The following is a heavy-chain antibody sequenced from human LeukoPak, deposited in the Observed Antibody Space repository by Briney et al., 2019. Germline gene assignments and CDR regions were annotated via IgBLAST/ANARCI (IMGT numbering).Heavy chain of an antibody. CDR1: GFTVSSNY. CDR2: IYSGGST. J-gene: IGHJ3*02. Sequence: PGRSLRLSCAASGFTVSSNYMSRVRQAPGKGLEWVSVIYSGGSTSYADSVKGRLTISTDNSKNTLYLQMNSLRAEDTAVDYCASGYGDYVGAFDIWGQGTMVTVSS. CDR3: ASGYGDYVGAFDI. V-gene: IGHV3-53*01. D-gene: IGHD4-17*01.